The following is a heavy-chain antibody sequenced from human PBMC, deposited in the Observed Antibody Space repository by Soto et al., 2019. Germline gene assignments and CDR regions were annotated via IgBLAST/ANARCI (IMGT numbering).Heavy chain of an antibody. D-gene: IGHD2-21*01. CDR1: GDTFSSYA. V-gene: IGHV1-69*06. CDR2: IVPIYTAT. CDR3: AKTPPRTSATAYYFDY. Sequence: SVKVSCKASGDTFSSYAISWVRQSPGQGLEWIGGIVPIYTATNYAQKFQDRVTITADKSTNTAYMELSSLRSEDTAVYYCAKTPPRTSATAYYFDYWGQGTLVTVSS. J-gene: IGHJ4*02.